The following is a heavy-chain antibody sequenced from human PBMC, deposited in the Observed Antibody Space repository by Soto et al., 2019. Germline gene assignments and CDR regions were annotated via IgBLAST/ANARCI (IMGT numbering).Heavy chain of an antibody. CDR1: GGSVSSGGHY. CDR2: IYYSGNT. J-gene: IGHJ4*02. Sequence: SETLSLTRTVSGGSVSSGGHYWSWIRQQPGKGLEWIGNIYYSGNTHYNPSLESRVTMSLDTSKNHFSLKVTSLTAADTAIYYFARMFSIAWSFDDWGQGTLVTVSS. D-gene: IGHD3-9*01. V-gene: IGHV4-31*03. CDR3: ARMFSIAWSFDD.